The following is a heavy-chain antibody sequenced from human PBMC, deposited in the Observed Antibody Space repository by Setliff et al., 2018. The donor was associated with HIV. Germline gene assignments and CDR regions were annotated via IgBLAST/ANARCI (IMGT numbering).Heavy chain of an antibody. CDR2: ISGSGGST. CDR1: GSTFSNYW. V-gene: IGHV3-23*01. D-gene: IGHD2-15*01. Sequence: HPGGSLRLSCAASGSTFSNYWMSWVRQAPGKGLEWVSVISGSGGSTFYADSVKGRFTISRDNSKNTLYLQMNRLRVEDTAVYYCAKDGISGGAYPPYYFDYWGHGTLVTVSS. CDR3: AKDGISGGAYPPYYFDY. J-gene: IGHJ4*01.